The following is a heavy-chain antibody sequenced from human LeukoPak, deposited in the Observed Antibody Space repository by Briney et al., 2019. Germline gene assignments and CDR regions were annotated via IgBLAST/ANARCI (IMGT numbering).Heavy chain of an antibody. V-gene: IGHV1-18*01. CDR1: GYTFTSYG. J-gene: IGHJ6*02. CDR3: ARARDRITIFGVVIIRYGMDV. CDR2: ISAYNGNT. D-gene: IGHD3-3*01. Sequence: GASVKVSCKASGYTFTSYGISWVRQDPGQGLEWMGWISAYNGNTNYAQKLQGRVTMTTDTSTSTPYMELRSLRSDDTAVYYCARARDRITIFGVVIIRYGMDVWGQGTTVTVSS.